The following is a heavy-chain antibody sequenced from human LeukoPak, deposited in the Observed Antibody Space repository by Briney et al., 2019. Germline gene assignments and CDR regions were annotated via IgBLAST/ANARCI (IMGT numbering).Heavy chain of an antibody. D-gene: IGHD2-8*01. Sequence: GASVKGSCKASGYTFTGYGISWVRQAPGQGLEWMGWISAYNGNTNYAQKLQGRVTMTTDTSTSTAYMELRSLRSDDTAVYYCARDLFRYCTNGVCYSNWFDPWGQGTLVTVSS. CDR2: ISAYNGNT. J-gene: IGHJ5*02. CDR3: ARDLFRYCTNGVCYSNWFDP. CDR1: GYTFTGYG. V-gene: IGHV1-18*01.